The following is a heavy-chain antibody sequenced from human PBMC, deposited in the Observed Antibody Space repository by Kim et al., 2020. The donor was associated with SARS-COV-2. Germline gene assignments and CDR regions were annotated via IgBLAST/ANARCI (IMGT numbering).Heavy chain of an antibody. D-gene: IGHD3-10*01. CDR2: INTNTGNP. CDR1: GYTFSNYL. CDR3: ARGSRTMVRGVSVPYGTDV. V-gene: IGHV7-4-1*02. Sequence: ASVKVSCKASGYTFSNYLMNWVRQAPGQGLEWMGWINTNTGNPTYAQGFTGRLVFSLDTSVSTAHLQITSLKAEYTAVYYCARGSRTMVRGVSVPYGTDVWGQGTTVTVS. J-gene: IGHJ6*02.